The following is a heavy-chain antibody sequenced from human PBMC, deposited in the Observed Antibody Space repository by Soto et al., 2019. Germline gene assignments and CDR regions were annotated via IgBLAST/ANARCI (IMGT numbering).Heavy chain of an antibody. D-gene: IGHD3-3*01. V-gene: IGHV3-21*01. CDR1: GFTFSSYA. CDR2: ISGSGNNA. CDR3: ARFYYDFWSGYYATYYYYYMDV. Sequence: GGSLRLSCAASGFTFSSYAMTWVRQAPGKGLEWVSTISGSGNNAYYADSARGRFTISRDNAKNSLYLQMNSLRAEDTAVYYCARFYYDFWSGYYATYYYYYMDVWGKGTTVTVSS. J-gene: IGHJ6*03.